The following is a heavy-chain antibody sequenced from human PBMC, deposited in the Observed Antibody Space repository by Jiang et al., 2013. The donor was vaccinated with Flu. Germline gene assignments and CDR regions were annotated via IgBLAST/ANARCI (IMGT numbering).Heavy chain of an antibody. CDR3: ARHSITGTTCCFNS. CDR1: GYSFTSYW. J-gene: IGHJ4*02. D-gene: IGHD1-20*01. V-gene: IGHV5-51*01. Sequence: CKGSGYSFTSYWIGWVRQTARERPGVGWGSSSPGDSDTRYSPSFQGQVTISADKSISTAYLQWSSLKASDTAMYYCARHSITGTTCCFNSWGQGTLVTVSS. CDR2: SSPGDSDT.